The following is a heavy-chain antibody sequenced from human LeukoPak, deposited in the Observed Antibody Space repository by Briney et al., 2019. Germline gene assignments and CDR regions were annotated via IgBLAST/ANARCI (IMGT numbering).Heavy chain of an antibody. Sequence: GGSLRLSCAASGFTFRSYGMSWVRQAPGKGLEWVSAISGSAGSTYYADSVKGRFTISRDNSKNTLYLQMNSLRAEDTAVYYCARDRDWFDPWGQGTLVTVSS. J-gene: IGHJ5*02. CDR3: ARDRDWFDP. CDR2: ISGSAGST. V-gene: IGHV3-23*01. CDR1: GFTFRSYG.